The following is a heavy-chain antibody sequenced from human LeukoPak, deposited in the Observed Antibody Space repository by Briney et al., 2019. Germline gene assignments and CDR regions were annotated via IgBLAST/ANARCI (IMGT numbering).Heavy chain of an antibody. J-gene: IGHJ4*02. CDR2: IYYSGST. V-gene: IGHV4-59*01. Sequence: KPSETLSLTCIVSGGSIGSYYWSWIRQPPGKGLEWIGHIYYSGSTDYNPSLRSRVTISVDTSKNQFSLRLSSVTAADTAVYYCARDRSDGSGYYGYYFDYWGRGTLVSVSS. CDR3: ARDRSDGSGYYGYYFDY. D-gene: IGHD3-22*01. CDR1: GGSIGSYY.